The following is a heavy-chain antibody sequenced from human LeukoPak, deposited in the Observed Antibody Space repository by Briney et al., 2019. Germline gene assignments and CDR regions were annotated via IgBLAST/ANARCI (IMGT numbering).Heavy chain of an antibody. J-gene: IGHJ4*02. CDR2: ISAYNGNT. CDR3: ARVSTHYDYVWGSYRFHDY. Sequence: ASVKVSYKASGYTFTSYGISWVRQAPGQGLEWMGWISAYNGNTNYAQKLQGRVTMTTDTSTSTAYMELRSLRSDDTAVYYCARVSTHYDYVWGSYRFHDYWGQGTLVTVSS. V-gene: IGHV1-18*01. D-gene: IGHD3-16*02. CDR1: GYTFTSYG.